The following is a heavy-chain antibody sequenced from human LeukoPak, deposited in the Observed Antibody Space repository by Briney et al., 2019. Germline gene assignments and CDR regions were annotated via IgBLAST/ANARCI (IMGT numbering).Heavy chain of an antibody. Sequence: SETLSLTCDVSGGSISSGLYSWSWIRQPLGKGLEWIGYIYHTGSTYYNPSLKSRVTISVDTSKNQFSLILRSVTAADTAVYYCARKYPDHWFDPWGQGTLVTVSS. D-gene: IGHD6-6*01. V-gene: IGHV4-30-2*05. CDR1: GGSISSGLYS. J-gene: IGHJ5*02. CDR2: IYHTGST. CDR3: ARKYPDHWFDP.